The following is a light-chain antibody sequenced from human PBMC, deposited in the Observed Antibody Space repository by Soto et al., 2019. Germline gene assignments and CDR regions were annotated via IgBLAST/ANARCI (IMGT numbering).Light chain of an antibody. CDR3: AAWDDSLNGYV. CDR2: SNN. J-gene: IGLJ1*01. V-gene: IGLV1-44*01. CDR1: SSNIGRNT. Sequence: QSVLPQPPSASETPGQMVTISCSGRSSNIGRNTVNWYQQLPGTAPKLLNYSNNQRPSGVPDRFSGSKSGTSASLAICGLQSEDEADYYCAAWDDSLNGYVFGTGTKVPDL.